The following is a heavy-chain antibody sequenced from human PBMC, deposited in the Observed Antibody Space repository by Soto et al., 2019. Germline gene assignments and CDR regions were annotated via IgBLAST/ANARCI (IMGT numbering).Heavy chain of an antibody. CDR1: GFTFSSYA. V-gene: IGHV3-23*01. J-gene: IGHJ3*02. D-gene: IGHD6-19*01. Sequence: EVQLLESGGGLVQPGGSLRLSCAASGFTFSSYAMSWVRQAPGKGLEWVSAISGSGGTTYYADSVKGRFTFSRDNSKHTLYLQMNSLRAEDTAVYYCAKTANGWFSAFDIWGQGTMVTVSS. CDR2: ISGSGGTT. CDR3: AKTANGWFSAFDI.